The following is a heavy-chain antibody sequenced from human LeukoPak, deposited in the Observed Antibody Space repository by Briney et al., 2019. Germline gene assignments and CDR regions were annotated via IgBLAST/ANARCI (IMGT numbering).Heavy chain of an antibody. CDR1: GFTFSSYG. Sequence: SGGSLRLSCAASGFTFSSYGMHWVRQAPGKGLEWVAFIRYDGSNKYYADSVKGRVTISRDNAKNSLYLQMNSLRAEDTAVYYCVRRFDYWGQGTLVTVSS. V-gene: IGHV3-30*02. CDR3: VRRFDY. CDR2: IRYDGSNK. J-gene: IGHJ4*02.